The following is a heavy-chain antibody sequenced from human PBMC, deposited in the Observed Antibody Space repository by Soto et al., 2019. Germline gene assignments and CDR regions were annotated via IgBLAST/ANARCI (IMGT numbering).Heavy chain of an antibody. D-gene: IGHD6-13*01. Sequence: QVQLVESGGGVVQPGRSLRLSCAASGFTFSTYGMHWVRQAPGKGLEWVAVISYDGTNKYYADSVKGRFTISRDNSKNTLYLQMNSLRAEDTAVYYCAKKRYSSRSPDFDYWGQGTLVTVSS. J-gene: IGHJ4*02. CDR3: AKKRYSSRSPDFDY. CDR1: GFTFSTYG. CDR2: ISYDGTNK. V-gene: IGHV3-30*18.